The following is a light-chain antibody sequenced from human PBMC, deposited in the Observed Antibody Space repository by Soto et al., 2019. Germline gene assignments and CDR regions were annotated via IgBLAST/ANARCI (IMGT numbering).Light chain of an antibody. CDR1: NSRSGSNY. Sequence: QSVLPQPPSASGTPGQRVTISCSTTNSRSGSNYVYWYQQLPGAAPKLLIYRNDQRPSGVPDRFSASKSGTSASLALSGLRSEDEADYFCSKWDDSLRVYVFGSGTKVTVL. CDR2: RND. V-gene: IGLV1-47*01. J-gene: IGLJ1*01. CDR3: SKWDDSLRVYV.